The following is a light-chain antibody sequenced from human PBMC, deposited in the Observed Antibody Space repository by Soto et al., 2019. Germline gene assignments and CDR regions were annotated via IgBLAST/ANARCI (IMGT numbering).Light chain of an antibody. CDR1: SSNIGAGYD. CDR2: GNS. V-gene: IGLV1-40*01. CDR3: QSYDSSLIALYV. Sequence: QSALTQPPSVSGAPGQRVTISCTGSSSNIGAGYDVHWYQQLPGTAPKLLIYGNSNRPSGVPDRFSGSKSGTSASLAITGLQAEDEADYYCQSYDSSLIALYVFGTGTEVTVL. J-gene: IGLJ1*01.